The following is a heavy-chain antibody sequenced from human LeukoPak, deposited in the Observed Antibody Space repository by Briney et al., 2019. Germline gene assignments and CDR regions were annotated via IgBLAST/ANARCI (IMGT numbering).Heavy chain of an antibody. Sequence: SETLSLTCTVSGGSLSSYYWSWLRQPPGKGLEWIGYIYYSGSTNYNPSLKSRVTISVDTSKNQFSLKLSSVTAADTAVYYCARAGPYDYVWGSYRLAFDYWGQGTLVTVSS. CDR3: ARAGPYDYVWGSYRLAFDY. D-gene: IGHD3-16*02. J-gene: IGHJ4*02. CDR1: GGSLSSYY. V-gene: IGHV4-59*12. CDR2: IYYSGST.